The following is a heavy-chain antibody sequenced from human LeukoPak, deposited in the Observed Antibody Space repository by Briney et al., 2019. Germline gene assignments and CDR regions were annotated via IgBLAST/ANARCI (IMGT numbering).Heavy chain of an antibody. CDR1: GFTFRSYA. Sequence: PGGSLRLSCAASGFTFRSYALHWVRQAPGKGLEWVTVISYDGNTKYYAEFVKGRFTVSRDNSENTLYLQMNSLRVKDTAVYYCARGRGGVAALDYWGQGTLVTVSS. V-gene: IGHV3-30-3*01. D-gene: IGHD6-6*01. J-gene: IGHJ4*02. CDR2: ISYDGNTK. CDR3: ARGRGGVAALDY.